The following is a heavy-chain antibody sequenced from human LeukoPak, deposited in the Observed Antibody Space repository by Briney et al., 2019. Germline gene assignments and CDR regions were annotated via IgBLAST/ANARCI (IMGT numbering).Heavy chain of an antibody. J-gene: IGHJ4*02. CDR2: ISYDGSNK. CDR3: ARDGDDYGGNPLNY. V-gene: IGHV3-30-3*01. CDR1: GFPFSSYA. Sequence: GGSLRLSFAASGFPFSSYAMHWVRQAPGKGLEWVAVISYDGSNKYYADSVKGRFTIFRDNSKNTLYLQMNSLRAEDTAVYYCARDGDDYGGNPLNYWGQGTLVTVSS. D-gene: IGHD4-23*01.